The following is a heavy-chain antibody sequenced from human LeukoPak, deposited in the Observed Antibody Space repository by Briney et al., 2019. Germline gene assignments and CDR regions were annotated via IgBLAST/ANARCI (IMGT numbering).Heavy chain of an antibody. D-gene: IGHD5-18*01. J-gene: IGHJ4*02. CDR3: AKESWIQLWLVPFDY. CDR1: GFTFSSYG. CDR2: ISYDGSNK. Sequence: GGSLRLSCAASGFTFSSYGMHWVRQAQGKGLEWVGVISYDGSNKAYAVAVKGRFTISRDHSKNPLYLQMNSLRAGDTAVYYCAKESWIQLWLVPFDYWGQGTLVTVSS. V-gene: IGHV3-30*18.